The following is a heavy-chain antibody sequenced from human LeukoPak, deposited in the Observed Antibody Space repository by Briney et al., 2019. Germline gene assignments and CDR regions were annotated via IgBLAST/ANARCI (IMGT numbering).Heavy chain of an antibody. J-gene: IGHJ6*03. CDR3: ARGLRPLGADHYYYYYKDV. Sequence: ASVKVSCKDSGYTFTSYDITWVRQATGQGLEWMGWMNPNSGNTGYAQKFQGRVTITRDTSISTAYMELSSLRSEDAAVYYCARGLRPLGADHYYYYYKDVWAKGTTVTVSS. D-gene: IGHD3-10*01. V-gene: IGHV1-8*03. CDR2: MNPNSGNT. CDR1: GYTFTSYD.